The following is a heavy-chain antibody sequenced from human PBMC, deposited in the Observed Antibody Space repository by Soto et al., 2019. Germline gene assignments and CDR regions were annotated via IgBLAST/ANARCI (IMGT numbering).Heavy chain of an antibody. CDR3: ASERWLQNDY. D-gene: IGHD5-12*01. J-gene: IGHJ4*02. V-gene: IGHV4-39*01. CDR1: GGSISSSSYY. Sequence: SETLSLTCTVSGGSISSSSYYWGWIRQPPGKGLEWIGSIYYSGSTYYNPSLKSRVTISVDTPKNQFSLNLSSVTAADTAVYYCASERWLQNDYWGQGTLVTVSS. CDR2: IYYSGST.